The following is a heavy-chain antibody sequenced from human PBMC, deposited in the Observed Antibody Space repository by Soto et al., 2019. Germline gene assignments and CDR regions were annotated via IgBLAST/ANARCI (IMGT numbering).Heavy chain of an antibody. Sequence: EVQRLESGGGLVQPGGALRLSCAAFGFTFSAYAMGWVRQAPGKGLECVATIHGGGGATHYADSVKGRFTISRDDSKNTRYAQMNSLRAEDTAVYYCAKFEGHPLEYWYLDFWGRGTLVTVSS. V-gene: IGHV3-23*01. CDR3: AKFEGHPLEYWYLDF. CDR2: IHGGGGAT. J-gene: IGHJ2*01. CDR1: GFTFSAYA. D-gene: IGHD1-1*01.